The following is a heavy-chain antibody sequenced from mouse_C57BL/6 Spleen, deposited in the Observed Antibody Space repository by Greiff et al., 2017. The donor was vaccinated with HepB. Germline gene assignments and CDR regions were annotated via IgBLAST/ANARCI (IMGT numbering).Heavy chain of an antibody. D-gene: IGHD1-1*01. J-gene: IGHJ4*01. Sequence: DVHLVESGGGLVKPGGSLKLSCAASGFTFSDYGMHWVRQAPEKGLEWVAYISSGSSTIYYADTVKGRFTISRDNAKNTLFLQMTSLRSEDTAMYYCARRDGSLVFDYWGQGTSVTVSS. CDR1: GFTFSDYG. CDR2: ISSGSSTI. V-gene: IGHV5-17*01. CDR3: ARRDGSLVFDY.